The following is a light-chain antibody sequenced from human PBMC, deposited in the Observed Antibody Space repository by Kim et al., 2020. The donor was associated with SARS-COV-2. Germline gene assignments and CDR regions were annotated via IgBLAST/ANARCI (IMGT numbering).Light chain of an antibody. CDR3: QVWDSNTAV. J-gene: IGLJ3*02. Sequence: SVALGQSAKIVCLGWNIGNKHVHWYQQKPGQAPVTVNYKNNNLPSGIPERFSGSNSGNTATLTISRAQDGDEADYYCQVWDSNTAVFGGGTQLTVL. V-gene: IGLV3-9*01. CDR2: KNN. CDR1: NIGNKH.